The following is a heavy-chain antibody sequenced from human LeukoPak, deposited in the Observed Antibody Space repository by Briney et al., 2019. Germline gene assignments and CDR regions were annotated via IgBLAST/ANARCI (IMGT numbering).Heavy chain of an antibody. D-gene: IGHD1-26*01. J-gene: IGHJ6*03. Sequence: GGSLRLSCAASGFTFSSYTMNWVSQAPGKGLEWVSAIKGRFTISRDNAKNSLYLQINSLRAEDTAVYYCARDPYSGGYGDYYYYYMDVWGKGTTVTISS. V-gene: IGHV3-21*01. CDR3: ARDPYSGGYGDYYYYYMDV. CDR1: GFTFSSYT. CDR2: I.